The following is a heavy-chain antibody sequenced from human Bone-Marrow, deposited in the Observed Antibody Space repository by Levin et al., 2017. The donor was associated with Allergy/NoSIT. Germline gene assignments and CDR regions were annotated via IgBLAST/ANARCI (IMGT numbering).Heavy chain of an antibody. J-gene: IGHJ6*03. CDR1: GFTFSSYA. Sequence: GESLKISCAASGFTFSSYAMSWVRQAPGKGLEWVSAISGSGGSTYYADSVKGRFTISRDNSKNTLYLQMNSLRAEDTAVYYCAKAGIAAAPNYYYYYMDVWGKGTTVTVSS. D-gene: IGHD6-13*01. CDR3: AKAGIAAAPNYYYYYMDV. V-gene: IGHV3-23*01. CDR2: ISGSGGST.